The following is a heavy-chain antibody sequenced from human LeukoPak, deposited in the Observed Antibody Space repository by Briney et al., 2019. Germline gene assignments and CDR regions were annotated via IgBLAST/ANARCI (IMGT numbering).Heavy chain of an antibody. CDR2: ISYDGSNK. CDR1: GFIFSSYA. D-gene: IGHD2-2*02. V-gene: IGHV3-30*04. J-gene: IGHJ4*02. CDR3: ARGGFIYPNGREENVDH. Sequence: PEGSLRLSCAASGFIFSSYAMHWVRQAPGKGLEWVAVISYDGSNKYYADSVKGRFTISRDNSKNTLYLQMNSLRDEDTAVYYCARGGFIYPNGREENVDHWGQGTLVTVSS.